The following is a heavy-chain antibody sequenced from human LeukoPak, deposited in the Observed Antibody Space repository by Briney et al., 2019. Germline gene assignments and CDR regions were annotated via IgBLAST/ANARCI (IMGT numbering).Heavy chain of an antibody. CDR1: GGSISSGGYY. J-gene: IGHJ4*02. CDR2: IYYSGST. Sequence: SETLSLTCTVSGGSISSGGYYWSWIRQHPGKGLEWIGYIYYSGSTYYNPSLKSRVTISVDTSKNQFSLKLSSVTAAATAVYYCARTASYGGKGHFDYWGQGTLVTVSS. D-gene: IGHD4-23*01. V-gene: IGHV4-31*03. CDR3: ARTASYGGKGHFDY.